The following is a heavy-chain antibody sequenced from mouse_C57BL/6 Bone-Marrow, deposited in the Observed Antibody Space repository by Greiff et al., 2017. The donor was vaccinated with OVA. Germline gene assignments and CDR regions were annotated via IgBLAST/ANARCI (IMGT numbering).Heavy chain of an antibody. J-gene: IGHJ4*01. Sequence: EVMLVESGGGLVQPGGSLSLSCAASGFTFTDYYMSWVRQPPGKALEWLGFIRNKANGYTTEYSASVKGRFTISRDNSQSILYLQMNALRAEDSATYYCARLDYYYAMDYWGQGTSVTVSS. CDR3: ARLDYYYAMDY. V-gene: IGHV7-3*01. CDR2: IRNKANGYTT. CDR1: GFTFTDYY.